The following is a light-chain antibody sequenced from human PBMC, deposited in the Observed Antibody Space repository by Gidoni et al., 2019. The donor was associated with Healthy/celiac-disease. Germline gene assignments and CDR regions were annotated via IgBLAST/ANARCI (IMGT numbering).Light chain of an antibody. J-gene: IGKJ1*01. CDR3: QQRSNWPTWT. CDR2: DAS. V-gene: IGKV3-11*01. Sequence: DILLTQSPATLSLSPGERATLSCRASQSVSSYLAWYQQKPGQAPRLLIYDASNRATGIPARFSGSGSGTDFTLTISSLEPEDFEVYYCQQRSNWPTWTFGQGTKVEIK. CDR1: QSVSSY.